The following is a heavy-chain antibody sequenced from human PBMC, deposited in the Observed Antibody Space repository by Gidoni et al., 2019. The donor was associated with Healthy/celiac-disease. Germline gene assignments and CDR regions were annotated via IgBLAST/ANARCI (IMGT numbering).Heavy chain of an antibody. CDR3: ARDPHYYDSSGYYYDAFDI. J-gene: IGHJ3*02. V-gene: IGHV1-69*01. CDR2: IIPIFGTA. D-gene: IGHD3-22*01. CDR1: GGSFSSYA. Sequence: QVQLVQSGAEVKKPGSSVKVSCKASGGSFSSYAISWVRQAPGQGLEWKGGIIPIFGTANYAQKFQGRVTITADESTSTAYMELSSLRSEDTAVYYCARDPHYYDSSGYYYDAFDIWGQGTMVTVSS.